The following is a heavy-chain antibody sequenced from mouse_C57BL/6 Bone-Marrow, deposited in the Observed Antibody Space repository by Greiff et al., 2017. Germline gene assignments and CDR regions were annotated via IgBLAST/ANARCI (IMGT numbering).Heavy chain of an antibody. Sequence: VQLQQSGPVLVKPGPSVKISCKASGFTITDYYMHWVKQSHGKSLEWIGLVYPYNGGTSYNPKFKGKATLTVYTSSNTAYKELNIQTSDDSSVYYCVYEGFYYYAMDYWGQGTSVTVAS. CDR1: GFTITDYY. CDR2: VYPYNGGT. D-gene: IGHD2-3*01. V-gene: IGHV1-36*01. CDR3: VYEGFYYYAMDY. J-gene: IGHJ4*01.